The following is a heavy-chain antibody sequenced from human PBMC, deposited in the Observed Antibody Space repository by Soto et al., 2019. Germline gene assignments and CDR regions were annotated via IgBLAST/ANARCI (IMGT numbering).Heavy chain of an antibody. D-gene: IGHD3-10*01. J-gene: IGHJ3*02. CDR3: AKDIYGSGSYFLGDAFDI. Sequence: GGSLRLSCAASGFTFSSYAMSWVRQAPGKGLEWVSAISGSGGCTYYADSVKGRFTISRDNSKNTLYLQMNSLRAEDTAVYYCAKDIYGSGSYFLGDAFDIWGQGTMVTVSS. V-gene: IGHV3-23*01. CDR1: GFTFSSYA. CDR2: ISGSGGCT.